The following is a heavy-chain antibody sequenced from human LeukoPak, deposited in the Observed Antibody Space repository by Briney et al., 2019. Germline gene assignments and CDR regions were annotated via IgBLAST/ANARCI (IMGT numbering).Heavy chain of an antibody. V-gene: IGHV5-51*01. J-gene: IGHJ4*02. CDR3: ARRSAGGDYYFDY. Sequence: GEALQIPCKGAGYGFTSYWIGWVRRKPGKGREWMGINYPGDSDTRYSPSFQGQVTISADKSISTAYLQWSSLKASDTAMYYCARRSAGGDYYFDYWGQGTLVTVSS. CDR1: GYGFTSYW. CDR2: NYPGDSDT. D-gene: IGHD3-16*01.